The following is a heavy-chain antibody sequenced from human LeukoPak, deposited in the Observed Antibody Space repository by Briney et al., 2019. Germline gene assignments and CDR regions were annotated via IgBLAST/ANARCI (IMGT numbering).Heavy chain of an antibody. J-gene: IGHJ4*02. CDR3: ARSVSGYYYPPHDY. CDR2: ISAYNGNT. CDR1: GYTFTSYG. D-gene: IGHD3-22*01. Sequence: ASVKVSCKASGYTFTSYGISWVRQAPGQGLEWMGWISAYNGNTNYAQKLQGRVTMTTDTSTSTAYMELRSLRSDDTAVYYCARSVSGYYYPPHDYWGQGTLVTVSS. V-gene: IGHV1-18*01.